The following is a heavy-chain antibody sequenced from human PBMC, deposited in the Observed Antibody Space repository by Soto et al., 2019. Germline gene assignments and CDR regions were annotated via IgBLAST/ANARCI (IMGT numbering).Heavy chain of an antibody. V-gene: IGHV4-39*01. CDR3: ARARDYYGSIDH. D-gene: IGHD3-10*01. Sequence: SETLSLTCTVSGGSISSYSYFWGWIRQPPGQGLEWIASIYYSGGTYYNPSLKSRVTISVDTSTDQFSLKLSSVTAADTAVYYCARARDYYGSIDHWGQGTLVTLSS. CDR1: GGSISSYSYF. J-gene: IGHJ4*02. CDR2: IYYSGGT.